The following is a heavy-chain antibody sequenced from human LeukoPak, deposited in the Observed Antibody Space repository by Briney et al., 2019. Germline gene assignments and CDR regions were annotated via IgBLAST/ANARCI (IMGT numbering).Heavy chain of an antibody. J-gene: IGHJ4*02. Sequence: SETLSLTCAVYGGSFSGYYWSWIRQPPGKGLEWIGEINDSGSTNYNPSLKSRVTMLVDASKNQFSLKLTSVTASETAVYYCARERFHGSGAPKYDYWGQGTLVTVSS. CDR2: INDSGST. CDR3: ARERFHGSGAPKYDY. CDR1: GGSFSGYY. V-gene: IGHV4-34*01. D-gene: IGHD3-10*01.